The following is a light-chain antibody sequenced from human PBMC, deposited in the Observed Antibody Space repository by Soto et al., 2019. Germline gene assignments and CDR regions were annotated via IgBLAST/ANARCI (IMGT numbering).Light chain of an antibody. CDR2: EVS. CDR3: SSYTSSSSPYV. CDR1: SSDVGSYNR. Sequence: QSVLTQPPSVSGSPGQSVTISCTGTSSDVGSYNRVSWYQQAPGTAPKLIICEVSNRPSGVPDRFSGSKSGNTASLTISGLQAEDEADYYCSSYTSSSSPYVFGTGTKVTVL. J-gene: IGLJ1*01. V-gene: IGLV2-18*02.